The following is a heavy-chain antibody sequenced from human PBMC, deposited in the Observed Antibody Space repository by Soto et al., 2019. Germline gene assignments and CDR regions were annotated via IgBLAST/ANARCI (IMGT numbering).Heavy chain of an antibody. CDR3: ARDKSGSGYCSSTSCYLDPAYYYYMDV. CDR1: GFTFSSYS. CDR2: ISSSSSTI. J-gene: IGHJ6*03. V-gene: IGHV3-48*01. D-gene: IGHD2-2*01. Sequence: EVQLVESGGGLVQPGGSLRLSCAASGFTFSSYSMNWVRQAPGKGLEWVSYISSSSSTIYYADSVKGRFTISRDNAKNSLYLQMNSLRAEDTAVYYCARDKSGSGYCSSTSCYLDPAYYYYMDVWGKGTTVTVSS.